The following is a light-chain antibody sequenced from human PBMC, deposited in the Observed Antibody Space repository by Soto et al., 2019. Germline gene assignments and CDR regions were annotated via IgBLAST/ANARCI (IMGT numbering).Light chain of an antibody. Sequence: QSVLTQPPSACGTHGQRVSISCSGSSSNIGRNVVYWYQQLPGTAPKLIIFRDTQRPSWVPDRFSASKSGTSASLDIRGLRSDDEADYYCATWADSASAYVFGIGTKLTVL. J-gene: IGLJ1*01. V-gene: IGLV1-47*01. CDR3: ATWADSASAYV. CDR1: SSNIGRNV. CDR2: RDT.